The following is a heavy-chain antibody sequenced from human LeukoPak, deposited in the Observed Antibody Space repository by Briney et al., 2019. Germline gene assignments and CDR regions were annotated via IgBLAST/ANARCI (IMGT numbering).Heavy chain of an antibody. V-gene: IGHV5-51*01. CDR2: IYPGDPDT. D-gene: IGHD5-24*01. J-gene: IGHJ1*01. CDR3: ARPGRDGYDFVYFHH. CDR1: GGSISSYY. Sequence: ETLSLTCTVSGGSISSYYWSWIRQPAGKGLEWMGIIYPGDPDTRYSPSFQGQVTISADKSISTAYLQWSSLKASDTAMYYCARPGRDGYDFVYFHHWGQGTLVTVSS.